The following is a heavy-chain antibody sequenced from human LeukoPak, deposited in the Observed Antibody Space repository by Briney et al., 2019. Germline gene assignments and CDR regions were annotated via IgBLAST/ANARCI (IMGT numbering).Heavy chain of an antibody. Sequence: GGSLRLSCAASGFTFSSYAMSWVRQAPEKGLEWVSGVSGSGGNTYYADSVKGRFTISRDNSKNTLHLQMNSLRAEDTAVYYCAKELSLDFDYWGQGTLATVSS. CDR1: GFTFSSYA. CDR3: AKELSLDFDY. J-gene: IGHJ4*02. CDR2: VSGSGGNT. D-gene: IGHD2-2*01. V-gene: IGHV3-23*01.